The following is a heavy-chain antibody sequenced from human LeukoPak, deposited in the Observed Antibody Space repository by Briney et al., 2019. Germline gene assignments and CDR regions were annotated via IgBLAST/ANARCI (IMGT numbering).Heavy chain of an antibody. CDR3: ARDRDCVDAFDI. Sequence: GGSLRLSCAASGFTFSSYSMNWVRQAPGRGLEWVSSISSSSSYIYYADSVKGRFTISRDNAKNSLYLQMNSLRAEDTAVYYCARDRDCVDAFDIWGQGTMVTVSS. CDR2: ISSSSSYI. J-gene: IGHJ3*02. V-gene: IGHV3-21*01. CDR1: GFTFSSYS. D-gene: IGHD2-21*01.